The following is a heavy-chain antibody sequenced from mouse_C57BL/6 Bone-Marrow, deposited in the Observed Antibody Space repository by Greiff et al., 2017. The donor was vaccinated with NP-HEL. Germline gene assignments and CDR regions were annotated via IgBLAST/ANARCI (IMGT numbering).Heavy chain of an antibody. CDR1: GYAFSSSW. J-gene: IGHJ2*01. V-gene: IGHV1-82*01. Sequence: QVQLQQSGPELVKPGASVKISCKASGYAFSSSWMNWVKQRPGKGLEWIGRIYPGDGDTNYNGKFKGKATLTADKSSSTAYMQLSSLTSEDSAVYCCARSARRGFDYWGQGTTLTVSS. CDR3: ARSARRGFDY. CDR2: IYPGDGDT.